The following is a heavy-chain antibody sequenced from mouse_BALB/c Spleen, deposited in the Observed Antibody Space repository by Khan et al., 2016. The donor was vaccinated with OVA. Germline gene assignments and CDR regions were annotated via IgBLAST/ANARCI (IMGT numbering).Heavy chain of an antibody. CDR2: IYPGTDNT. Sequence: QVQLQQPGAELVRPGASVKLSCKTSGYIFTSYWIHWVRQRSGQGLEWIARIYPGTDNTYYNEKLKDKATLTADKSSSTSYMLLNSLKSEDSAVYFCAREEALDSLDYWGQGTTLTVSS. D-gene: IGHD3-2*02. J-gene: IGHJ2*01. CDR3: AREEALDSLDY. V-gene: IGHV1S132*01. CDR1: GYIFTSYW.